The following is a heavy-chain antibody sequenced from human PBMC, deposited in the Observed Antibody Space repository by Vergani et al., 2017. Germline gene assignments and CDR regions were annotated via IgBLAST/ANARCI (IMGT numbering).Heavy chain of an antibody. J-gene: IGHJ4*02. CDR2: ISAYNGNT. CDR1: GYTFTSYG. Sequence: QVQLVQSGAEVKKPGASVKVSCKASGYTFTSYGISWVRQAPGQGLEWMGWISAYNGNTNYAQKLQGRVTMTTDTSTSTAYLELRSLRSDDTAVYYCAGDTLRSRWGYTGYCPQDYWGQGILVTVSS. V-gene: IGHV1-18*01. D-gene: IGHD5-12*01. CDR3: AGDTLRSRWGYTGYCPQDY.